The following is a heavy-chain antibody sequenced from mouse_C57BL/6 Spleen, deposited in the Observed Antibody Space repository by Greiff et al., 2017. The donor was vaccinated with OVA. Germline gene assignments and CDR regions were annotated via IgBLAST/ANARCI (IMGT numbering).Heavy chain of an antibody. CDR3: ARAPIYYDYDVGFAY. V-gene: IGHV5-17*01. Sequence: EVQLQESGGGLVKPGGSLKLSCAASGFTFSDYGMHWVRQAPEKGLEWVAYISSGSSTIYYADTVKGRFTISRDNAKNTLFLQMTSLRSEDTAMYYCARAPIYYDYDVGFAYWGQGTLVTVSA. J-gene: IGHJ3*01. CDR2: ISSGSSTI. CDR1: GFTFSDYG. D-gene: IGHD2-4*01.